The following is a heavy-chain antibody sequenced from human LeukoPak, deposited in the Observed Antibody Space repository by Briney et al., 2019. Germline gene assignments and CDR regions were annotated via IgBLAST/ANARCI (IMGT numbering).Heavy chain of an antibody. CDR1: GGSFSGYY. J-gene: IGHJ4*02. CDR2: IDHSRRT. V-gene: IGHV4-34*01. CDR3: ARKSIVTAGRKPYDY. D-gene: IGHD6-13*01. Sequence: PSETLSLTCAVYGGSFSGYYWSWIRQPPGKGLEWIGEIDHSRRTNSNPSLKSRVTISIDMSKNQFSLRLSSVTAAGTAVYYCARKSIVTAGRKPYDYWDQGTLVTVSP.